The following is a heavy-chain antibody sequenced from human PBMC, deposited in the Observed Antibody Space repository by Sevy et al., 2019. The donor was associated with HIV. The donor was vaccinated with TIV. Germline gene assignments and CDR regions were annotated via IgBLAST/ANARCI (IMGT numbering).Heavy chain of an antibody. Sequence: GGSLRLSCAASGFTFSSYSMNWVRQAPGKGLEWVSSISSSSSYIYYGDSVKGRFTISRDHAKNSLYLQMNSLRAEDTAVYYCARAVTIFGVVTHYYYGMDVWGQGTTVTVSS. CDR3: ARAVTIFGVVTHYYYGMDV. CDR2: ISSSSSYI. V-gene: IGHV3-21*01. D-gene: IGHD3-3*01. J-gene: IGHJ6*02. CDR1: GFTFSSYS.